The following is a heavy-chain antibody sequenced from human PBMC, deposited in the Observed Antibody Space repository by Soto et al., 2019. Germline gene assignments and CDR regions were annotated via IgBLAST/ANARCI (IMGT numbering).Heavy chain of an antibody. CDR2: VYNSGST. Sequence: QVQLQESGPGLGKPSETLSLTCTVSGGSVTSGNFYWNWIRQPPGKGLEWIGYVYNSGSTNYNPSLKSRVPISMDTSKKQFSLKVTSVTAADTAVYYCARGRKDLYSSSWYFDYWGRGTLVTVSS. V-gene: IGHV4-61*01. CDR1: GGSVTSGNFY. J-gene: IGHJ4*02. CDR3: ARGRKDLYSSSWYFDY. D-gene: IGHD6-13*01.